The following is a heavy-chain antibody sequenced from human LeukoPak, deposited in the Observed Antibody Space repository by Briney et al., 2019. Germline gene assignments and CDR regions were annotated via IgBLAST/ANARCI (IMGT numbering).Heavy chain of an antibody. Sequence: PGRSLRLSCAASGFTFSSYAMHWVRQAPGKGLEWVAVIVYDGSNKKYADSVKGRFTISRDNSKNTLYLQMNSLRAEDTAAYYCARGSLDGTYTFDIWGQGAMVTVSS. CDR1: GFTFSSYA. D-gene: IGHD1-1*01. V-gene: IGHV3-30-3*01. CDR3: ARGSLDGTYTFDI. J-gene: IGHJ3*02. CDR2: IVYDGSNK.